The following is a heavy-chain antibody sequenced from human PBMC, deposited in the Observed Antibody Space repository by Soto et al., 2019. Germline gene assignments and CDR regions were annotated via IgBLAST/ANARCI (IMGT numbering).Heavy chain of an antibody. D-gene: IGHD3-22*01. Sequence: SETLSLTXTVSGVSFSSSSYYWGWIRQPPGKGLEWIGSIFYSGSTYYNPSLKSRVTISVDTSKNQFSLRLSSVSAADTAVYYCAKFSYFYDTSGYYFGDAFDIWGQGTMVTVSS. CDR2: IFYSGST. CDR3: AKFSYFYDTSGYYFGDAFDI. V-gene: IGHV4-39*01. J-gene: IGHJ3*02. CDR1: GVSFSSSSYY.